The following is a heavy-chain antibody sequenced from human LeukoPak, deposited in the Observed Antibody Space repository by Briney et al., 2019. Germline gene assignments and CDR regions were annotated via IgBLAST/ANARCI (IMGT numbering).Heavy chain of an antibody. CDR3: ARLPYGGSYYAYYYYMDV. CDR2: ISAYNGNT. CDR1: GYIFTSYG. D-gene: IGHD1-26*01. Sequence: ASVKVSCKASGYIFTSYGISWVRQAPGQGLEWMGWISAYNGNTNYAQKVQGRVTMTTDTSTSTAYMELRSLRSDDTAVYYCARLPYGGSYYAYYYYMDVWGKGTTVTVSS. V-gene: IGHV1-18*01. J-gene: IGHJ6*03.